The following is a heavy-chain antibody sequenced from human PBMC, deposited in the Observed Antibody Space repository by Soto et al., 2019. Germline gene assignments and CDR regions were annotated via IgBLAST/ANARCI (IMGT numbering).Heavy chain of an antibody. Sequence: XQALSLTFAISGDSVSSNSAACNLIRQSPSRGLEWLGRTYYRSKWYNDYAVSVKSRITINPDTSKKQFSLQLNSVTPEDTAVYYCARGPRAFDIWGQGTMVTASS. CDR3: ARGPRAFDI. CDR1: GDSVSSNSAA. J-gene: IGHJ3*02. CDR2: TYYRSKWYN. V-gene: IGHV6-1*01.